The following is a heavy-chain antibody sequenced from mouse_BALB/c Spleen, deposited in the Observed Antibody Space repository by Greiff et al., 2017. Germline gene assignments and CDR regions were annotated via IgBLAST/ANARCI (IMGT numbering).Heavy chain of an antibody. D-gene: IGHD2-1*01. J-gene: IGHJ4*01. CDR2: IWAGGST. CDR1: GFSLTSYG. CDR3: ARVLYGNYTYAMDY. V-gene: IGHV2-9*02. Sequence: VQLQQSGPGLVAPSQSLSITCTVSGFSLTSYGVHWVRQPPGKGLEWLGVIWAGGSTNYNSALMSRLSISKDNSKSQVFLKMNSLQTDDTAMYYCARVLYGNYTYAMDYWGQGTSVTVSS.